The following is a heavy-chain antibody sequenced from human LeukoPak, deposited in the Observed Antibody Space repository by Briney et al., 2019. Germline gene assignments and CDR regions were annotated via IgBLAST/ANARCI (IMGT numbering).Heavy chain of an antibody. V-gene: IGHV4-34*01. Sequence: PSETLTLTCTVYGGSFSPYYWNWIRQPPGKGLEWIGEINHRGSTTYNPSLKSRVTISLDTSKNQFSLKLSSVTAAGTAVYYCARDFWGQDYSGTTNGYWGQGTLVTVSS. D-gene: IGHD1-26*01. CDR1: GGSFSPYY. J-gene: IGHJ4*02. CDR3: ARDFWGQDYSGTTNGY. CDR2: INHRGST.